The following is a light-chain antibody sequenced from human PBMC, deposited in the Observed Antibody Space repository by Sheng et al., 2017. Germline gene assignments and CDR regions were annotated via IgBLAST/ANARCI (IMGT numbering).Light chain of an antibody. J-gene: IGLJ2*01. V-gene: IGLV2-8*01. CDR3: SSYAGSNNLI. CDR2: EVT. Sequence: QSVLTQPPSVSGSPGQSVTISCTGTSSDVGGYKSVSWYQQHPGKAPKLMIYEVTKRPSGVPDRFSGSKSGNTASLTVSGLQGEDEADYYCSSYAGSNNLIFGGGTKLTVL. CDR1: SSDVGGYKS.